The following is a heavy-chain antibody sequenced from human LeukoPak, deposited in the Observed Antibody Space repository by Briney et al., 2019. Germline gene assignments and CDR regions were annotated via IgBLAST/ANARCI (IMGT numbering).Heavy chain of an antibody. J-gene: IGHJ4*02. CDR2: INPNSGGT. V-gene: IGHV1-2*02. Sequence: ASVKVSCKASGYTFTGYYMHWVRQAPGKGLEWMGWINPNSGGTNYAQKFQGRVTMTRDTSISTAYMELSRLRSDDTAVYYCARDQWSRRPPFDYWGQGTLVTVSS. D-gene: IGHD2-8*01. CDR1: GYTFTGYY. CDR3: ARDQWSRRPPFDY.